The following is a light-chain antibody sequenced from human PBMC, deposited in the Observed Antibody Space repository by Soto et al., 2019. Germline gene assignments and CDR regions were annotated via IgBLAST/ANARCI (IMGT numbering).Light chain of an antibody. V-gene: IGLV1-40*01. CDR2: GNI. CDR1: SSNIGAGYD. CDR3: QSYDSSLSAYV. J-gene: IGLJ1*01. Sequence: QSVLAQPPSVSGAPGQKVTISCTGSSSNIGAGYDLHWYQQLPGTAPKLLLYGNINRPSGVPDRFSGSKSGTLASLAITGLQAEDEADYYCQSYDSSLSAYVFGTGTKVTVL.